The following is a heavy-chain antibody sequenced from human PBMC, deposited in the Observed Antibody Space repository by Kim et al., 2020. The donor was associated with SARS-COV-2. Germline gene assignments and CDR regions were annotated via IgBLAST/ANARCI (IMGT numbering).Heavy chain of an antibody. Sequence: GGSLRLSCAASGFTFDDYGMSWVRQAPGKGLEWVSGINWNGGSTGYADSVKGRFTISRDNAKNSLYLQMNSLRAEDTALYYCARFDYGDYSGYYGMDVWGQGTTVTVPS. J-gene: IGHJ6*02. D-gene: IGHD4-17*01. CDR1: GFTFDDYG. CDR3: ARFDYGDYSGYYGMDV. V-gene: IGHV3-20*04. CDR2: INWNGGST.